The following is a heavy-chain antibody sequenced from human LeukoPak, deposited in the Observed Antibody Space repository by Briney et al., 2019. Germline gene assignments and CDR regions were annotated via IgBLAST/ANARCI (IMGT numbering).Heavy chain of an antibody. Sequence: SVKVSCKASGGTFSSYAISWVRQAPGQGLEWMGGIIPIFGTANYAQKFQGRVTITADESTSTAYMELSSLRSEDTAVYYCASSGYSSGWTGVYWGQGTLVTVSS. V-gene: IGHV1-69*13. CDR3: ASSGYSSGWTGVY. J-gene: IGHJ4*02. D-gene: IGHD6-19*01. CDR1: GGTFSSYA. CDR2: IIPIFGTA.